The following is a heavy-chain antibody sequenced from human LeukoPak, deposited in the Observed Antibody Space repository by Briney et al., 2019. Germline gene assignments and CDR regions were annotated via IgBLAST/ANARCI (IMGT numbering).Heavy chain of an antibody. Sequence: SETLSLTCTVSGGSISSYYWLWTRQPPAKGLAWIGYIYYSGSTNYHPSLKSRVTISVDTSKNQFSLTLSAVTGADTDVYYCATGRAGSSWYRVFDPWGQGTVVSVSS. D-gene: IGHD6-13*01. CDR3: ATGRAGSSWYRVFDP. V-gene: IGHV4-59*08. CDR2: IYYSGST. CDR1: GGSISSYY. J-gene: IGHJ5*02.